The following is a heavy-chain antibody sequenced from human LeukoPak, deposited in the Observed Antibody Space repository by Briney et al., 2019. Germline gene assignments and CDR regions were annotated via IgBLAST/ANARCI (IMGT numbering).Heavy chain of an antibody. J-gene: IGHJ4*02. D-gene: IGHD3-22*01. Sequence: GGSLRLPCAASGFSVSNNYMSWVRQAPGQGLEWVSVIYTGGSTHYADSVKGRFIISRDNSKNTVYLQMNSLRADDTAVYFCARRAGALYYYDTSGPFDHWGRGTLVTVSS. V-gene: IGHV3-53*01. CDR2: IYTGGST. CDR1: GFSVSNNY. CDR3: ARRAGALYYYDTSGPFDH.